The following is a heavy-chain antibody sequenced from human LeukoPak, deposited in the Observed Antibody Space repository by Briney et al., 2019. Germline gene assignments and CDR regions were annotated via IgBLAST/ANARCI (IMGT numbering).Heavy chain of an antibody. J-gene: IGHJ4*02. D-gene: IGHD2-21*02. CDR3: ARETRGRIVVGTAIDY. Sequence: PSQALSLTCTVSGGSISSGSEYCRWVRQPGGEGLELIGCIYTSGSTNYNPSLKSRVTISADTSKNQFSLKLSSVTAADTAVYYGARETRGRIVVGTAIDYWGQGTLVTVSS. CDR1: GGSISSGSEY. CDR2: IYTSGST. V-gene: IGHV4-61*02.